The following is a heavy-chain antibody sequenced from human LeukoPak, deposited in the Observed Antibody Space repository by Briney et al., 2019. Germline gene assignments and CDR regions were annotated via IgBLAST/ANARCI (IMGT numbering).Heavy chain of an antibody. D-gene: IGHD1-26*01. V-gene: IGHV4-34*01. CDR2: INHSGST. CDR3: ARHSGT. J-gene: IGHJ4*02. CDR1: GGSFSGYY. Sequence: SETLSLTCAVYGGSFSGYYWSWIRQPPGKGLEWIGEINHSGSTNYNPSLKSRVTISVDTSKNQFSLKLSSVTAADTAVYYCARHSGTWGQGTLVTVSS.